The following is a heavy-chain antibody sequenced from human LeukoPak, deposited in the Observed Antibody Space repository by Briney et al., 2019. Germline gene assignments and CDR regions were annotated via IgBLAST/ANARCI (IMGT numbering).Heavy chain of an antibody. CDR1: GFTFSSYG. D-gene: IGHD3-10*01. Sequence: PGGSLRLFCAASGFTFSSYGMHWVRQAPGKGLEWVAFIRYDGSNKYYADSVKGRFTISRDNSKNTLYLQMNSLRAEDTAVYYCAKASNYYGSGSYFDYWGQGTLVTVSS. J-gene: IGHJ4*02. CDR3: AKASNYYGSGSYFDY. CDR2: IRYDGSNK. V-gene: IGHV3-30*02.